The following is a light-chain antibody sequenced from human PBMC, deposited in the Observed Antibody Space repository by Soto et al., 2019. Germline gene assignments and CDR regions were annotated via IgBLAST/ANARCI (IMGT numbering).Light chain of an antibody. J-gene: IGLJ1*01. CDR1: SSDVGGYNY. V-gene: IGLV2-14*01. Sequence: QSALTQPASVSGSPGQSITISCTGTSSDVGGYNYVSWYQQHPDKAPRFLIYDVSNRPSGVSNRFSGSKSGATASLTISGLQAEDEADYYCTSYTSSSTYVFGTGTKVTVL. CDR2: DVS. CDR3: TSYTSSSTYV.